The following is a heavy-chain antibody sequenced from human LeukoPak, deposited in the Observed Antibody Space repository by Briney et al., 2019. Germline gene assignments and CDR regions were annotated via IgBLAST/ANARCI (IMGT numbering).Heavy chain of an antibody. J-gene: IGHJ4*02. D-gene: IGHD1-26*01. CDR3: ARESSGSFDY. CDR2: IRNKANSYTT. CDR1: GGSISSYY. V-gene: IGHV3-72*01. Sequence: LSLTCTVSGGSISSYYWSWIRQPAGKGLEWVGRIRNKANSYTTEYAASVKGRFTISRDDSKNSLYLQMNSLKTEDTAVYYCARESSGSFDYWGQGTLVTVSS.